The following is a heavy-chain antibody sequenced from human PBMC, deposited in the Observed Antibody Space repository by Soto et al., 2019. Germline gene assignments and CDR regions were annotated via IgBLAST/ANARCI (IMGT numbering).Heavy chain of an antibody. J-gene: IGHJ2*01. CDR1: GYTFTSYA. Sequence: ASVKVSCKASGYTFTSYAMNWVRQAPGQGLEWMGWINTNTGNPTYAQGFTGRFVFSLDTSVSTAYLQISSLKAEDTAVYYCARVISRSSSSGWYFDLWGRGTLVTVSS. CDR3: ARVISRSSSSGWYFDL. V-gene: IGHV7-4-1*02. D-gene: IGHD6-6*01. CDR2: INTNTGNP.